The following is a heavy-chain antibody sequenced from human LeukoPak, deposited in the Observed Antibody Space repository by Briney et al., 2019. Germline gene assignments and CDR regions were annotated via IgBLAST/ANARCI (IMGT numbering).Heavy chain of an antibody. V-gene: IGHV6-1*01. CDR3: ARWDPENYCFDY. CDR1: GDSVSSNSAA. CDR2: TYYRSKWYN. J-gene: IGHJ4*02. D-gene: IGHD1-7*01. Sequence: PSQTLSLTCAISGDSVSSNSAAWNWIRHSPSRGLEWLGRTYYRSKWYNDYAVSVKSRITNNPGTAKNQFSLQLNAVTPEDTAVYDCARWDPENYCFDYWGQGTLVTVSS.